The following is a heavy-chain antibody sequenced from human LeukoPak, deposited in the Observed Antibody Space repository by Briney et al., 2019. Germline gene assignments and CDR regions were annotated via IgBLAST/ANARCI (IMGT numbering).Heavy chain of an antibody. CDR2: ISYDGSNK. CDR1: GFTFSSYG. CDR3: AKGAQGMDV. J-gene: IGHJ6*02. V-gene: IGHV3-30*18. Sequence: GGPLRPSCAASGFTFSSYGMHWVRKAPGKGLKWVAVISYDGSNKYYADSVKGRFTISRDNSKNTLYLQMNSLRAEDTAVYYCAKGAQGMDVWGQGTTVTVSS.